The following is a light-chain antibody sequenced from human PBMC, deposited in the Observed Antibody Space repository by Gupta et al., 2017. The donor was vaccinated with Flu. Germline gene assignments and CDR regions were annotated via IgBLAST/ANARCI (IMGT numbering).Light chain of an antibody. CDR1: ENIINY. CDR2: PTS. Sequence: DIQMSQSPSSLSASIGDRVTISCRASENIINYVNWYQHRPGRAPNLLIYPTSNLQGGVPSRFSGRGSGTDFTLTISGLQPEDFGTYYCQQSYSPSYTFGQGTTLEIK. V-gene: IGKV1-39*01. CDR3: QQSYSPSYT. J-gene: IGKJ2*01.